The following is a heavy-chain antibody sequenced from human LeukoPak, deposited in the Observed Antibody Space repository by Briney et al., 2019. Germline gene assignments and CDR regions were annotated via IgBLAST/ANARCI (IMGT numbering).Heavy chain of an antibody. CDR1: GYTFPGYY. J-gene: IGHJ4*02. V-gene: IGHV1-2*04. Sequence: GASVKVSCKASGYTFPGYYMHWVRQAPGQGLEWMGWINPNSGGTNYAQKFQGWVTMTRDTSISTAYMELSRLRSDDTAVYYCARDGSVTPGYFDYWGQGTLVTVSS. D-gene: IGHD4-23*01. CDR2: INPNSGGT. CDR3: ARDGSVTPGYFDY.